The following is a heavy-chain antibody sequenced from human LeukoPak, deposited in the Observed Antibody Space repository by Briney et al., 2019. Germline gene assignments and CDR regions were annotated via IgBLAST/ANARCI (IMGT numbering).Heavy chain of an antibody. V-gene: IGHV3-9*01. D-gene: IGHD3-22*01. J-gene: IGHJ3*02. CDR1: GFTFDDYA. CDR3: AKDMYYYDSSGSAFDI. CDR2: ISWNSGSI. Sequence: PGGSLRLSCAASGFTFDDYAMHWVRQAPGKGLEWVSGISWNSGSIGYADSVKGRFTISRDNAKNSLYLQMNSLRAEDTALYYCAKDMYYYDSSGSAFDIWGQVTMVTVSS.